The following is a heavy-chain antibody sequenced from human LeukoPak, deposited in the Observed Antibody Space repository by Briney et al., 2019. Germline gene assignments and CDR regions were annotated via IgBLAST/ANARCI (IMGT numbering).Heavy chain of an antibody. D-gene: IGHD6-19*01. CDR3: ARVNSRQWLVLD. CDR1: GYSISRGYY. CDR2: IYHSGST. J-gene: IGHJ4*02. V-gene: IGHV4-38-2*02. Sequence: PSETLSLTCTVSGYSISRGYYWGWIRQPPGKGREGIGSIYHSGSTYYNPSLKSRVTISVDTSKNQFSLKLSSVTAADTAVYYCARVNSRQWLVLDWGQGTLVTVSS.